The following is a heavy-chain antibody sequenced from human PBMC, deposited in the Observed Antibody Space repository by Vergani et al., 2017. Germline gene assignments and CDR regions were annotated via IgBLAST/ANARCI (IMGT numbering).Heavy chain of an antibody. CDR1: GGSFNTYY. CDR2: IYSTGST. D-gene: IGHD2-2*01. CDR3: ARRCSTTCSTMGRAAFDI. V-gene: IGHV4-59*13. J-gene: IGHJ3*02. Sequence: QVQLEESGPGLVKPSETLSLTCTVSGGSFNTYYWSWIRQSPGKGLEWIGYIYSTGSTNYNPSLNSRVTMSVDTSKNQFSLKLRSVTAADTAVYFCARRCSTTCSTMGRAAFDIWGQGTMVTVSS.